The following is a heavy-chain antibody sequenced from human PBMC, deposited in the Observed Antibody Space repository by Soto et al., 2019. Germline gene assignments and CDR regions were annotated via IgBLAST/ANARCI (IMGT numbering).Heavy chain of an antibody. J-gene: IGHJ4*02. CDR1: GFTFSSYW. V-gene: IGHV3-74*01. Sequence: PGGSLRLSCAASGFTFSSYWMHWVRQAPGKGLVWVSRINSDGSSTSYADSVKGRFTISRDNAKNTLYLQMNSLRAEDTAVYYCARLGQEVATNNYFDYWGQGTLVTVSS. CDR3: ARLGQEVATNNYFDY. CDR2: INSDGSST. D-gene: IGHD5-12*01.